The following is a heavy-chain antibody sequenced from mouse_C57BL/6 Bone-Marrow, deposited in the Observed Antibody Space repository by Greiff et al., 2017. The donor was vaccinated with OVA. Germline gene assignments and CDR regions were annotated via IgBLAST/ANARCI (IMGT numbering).Heavy chain of an antibody. CDR2: INYDGSST. J-gene: IGHJ2*01. V-gene: IGHV5-16*01. CDR3: ARVYYGNSYYFDY. CDR1: GFTFSDYY. Sequence: DVQLVESEGGLVQPGSSMKLSCTASGFTFSDYYMAWVRQVPEKGLEWVANINYDGSSTYYLDSLKSRFIISRDNAKNILYLQMSSLKSEDTATYYCARVYYGNSYYFDYWGQGTTLTVSS. D-gene: IGHD1-1*01.